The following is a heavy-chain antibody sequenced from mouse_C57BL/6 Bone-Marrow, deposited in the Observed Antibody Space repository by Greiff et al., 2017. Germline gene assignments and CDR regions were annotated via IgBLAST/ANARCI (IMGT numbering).Heavy chain of an antibody. J-gene: IGHJ2*01. CDR3: ARSRGLLCPGYFDY. V-gene: IGHV1-80*01. CDR1: GYAFSSYW. CDR2: IYPGDGDT. D-gene: IGHD2-1*01. Sequence: VQLQQSGAELVKPGASVKISCKASGYAFSSYWMNWVKQRPGKGLEWIGQIYPGDGDTNYNGKVKGRATLPADKSSSPAYMQLSRLTSEDSAVYFCARSRGLLCPGYFDYWGQGTTLTVSS.